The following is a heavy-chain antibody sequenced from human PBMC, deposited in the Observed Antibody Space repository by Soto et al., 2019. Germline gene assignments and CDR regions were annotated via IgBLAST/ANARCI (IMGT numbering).Heavy chain of an antibody. D-gene: IGHD2-15*01. CDR2: IIPIFGTA. CDR1: GGTFSSYA. Sequence: SVKVSCKASGGTFSSYAISWVRQAPGQGLEWMGGIIPIFGTANYAQKFQGRVTITADESTSTAYMELSSLRSEDTAVYYCARDLLRVGEPNGYCSGGACNFPPGGMDVWGQGTTVTVSS. J-gene: IGHJ6*02. V-gene: IGHV1-69*13. CDR3: ARDLLRVGEPNGYCSGGACNFPPGGMDV.